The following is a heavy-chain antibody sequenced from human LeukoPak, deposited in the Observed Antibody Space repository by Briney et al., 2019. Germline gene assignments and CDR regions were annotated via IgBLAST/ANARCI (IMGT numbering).Heavy chain of an antibody. J-gene: IGHJ4*02. CDR3: ARAVVVVAAPFDY. Sequence: SETLSLTCAVYGGSFSSYYWGWIRQPPGKGLEWIGSIYYSGSTYYNPSLKSRVTISVDTSKNQFSLKLSSVTAADTAVYYCARAVVVVAAPFDYWGQGTLVTVSS. CDR2: IYYSGST. CDR1: GGSFSSYY. D-gene: IGHD2-15*01. V-gene: IGHV4-39*07.